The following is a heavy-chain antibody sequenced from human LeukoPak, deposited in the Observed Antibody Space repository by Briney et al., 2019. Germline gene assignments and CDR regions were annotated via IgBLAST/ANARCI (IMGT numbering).Heavy chain of an antibody. V-gene: IGHV1-18*01. J-gene: IGHJ4*02. D-gene: IGHD6-19*01. CDR1: GYTSTSYG. CDR3: ARDLSAVAPGGY. CDR2: ISAYNGNT. Sequence: ASVKVSCKASGYTSTSYGISWVRHAPGQGLEWMGWISAYNGNTNYAQKLQGRVTMTTDTSTSTAYMELRSLRSDETAVYYCARDLSAVAPGGYWGQGNLVTVSS.